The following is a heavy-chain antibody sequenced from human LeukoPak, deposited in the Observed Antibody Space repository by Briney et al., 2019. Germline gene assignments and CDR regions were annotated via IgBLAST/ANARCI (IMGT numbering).Heavy chain of an antibody. V-gene: IGHV3-74*01. Sequence: GGSLRLSCAASGFILSNYWMHWVRQAPGEGLVWVSRMNEDGRRTDNAGSVRGRFTISRDIAKNTLFLQMNSLRVEDTAVYHCVRDFGGEEDFWGQGTLVTVSS. CDR1: GFILSNYW. CDR3: VRDFGGEEDF. J-gene: IGHJ4*02. D-gene: IGHD2-15*01. CDR2: MNEDGRRT.